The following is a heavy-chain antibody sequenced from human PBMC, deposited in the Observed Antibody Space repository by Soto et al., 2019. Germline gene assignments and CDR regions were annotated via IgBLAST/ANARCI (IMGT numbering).Heavy chain of an antibody. D-gene: IGHD3-16*01. J-gene: IGHJ4*02. Sequence: EVQLLESGGGLVQPGGSLRLSCAASGFTFSSYAMSWVRQAPGKGLEWVSAISGSGGSTYYADSVKGRFTISRDNSKNTLYMEMNSLRAEDTAVYYCAKFGGGGYPRNRFDYWGQGTLVTVSS. CDR3: AKFGGGGYPRNRFDY. V-gene: IGHV3-23*01. CDR1: GFTFSSYA. CDR2: ISGSGGST.